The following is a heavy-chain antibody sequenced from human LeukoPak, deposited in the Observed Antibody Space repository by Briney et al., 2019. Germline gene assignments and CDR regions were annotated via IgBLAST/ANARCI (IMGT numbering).Heavy chain of an antibody. CDR1: GFTFNNYG. D-gene: IGHD3-22*01. Sequence: GGSLRLSCAASGFTFNNYGLIWVRQAPGKGLEWVAAISNDGGGTMYAAFVEGRFTISRDNSKNTLFLQMNSLRAEDTALYYCTKGSSGYFADLWGQGTLVTVSS. V-gene: IGHV3-23*01. CDR3: TKGSSGYFADL. CDR2: ISNDGGGT. J-gene: IGHJ5*02.